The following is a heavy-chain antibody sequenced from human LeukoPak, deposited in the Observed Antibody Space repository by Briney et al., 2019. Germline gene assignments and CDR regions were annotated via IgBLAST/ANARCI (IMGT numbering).Heavy chain of an antibody. D-gene: IGHD4-17*01. Sequence: GASVKVSCKASGYTFTGYYMHWVRQAPGQGLEWMGWINPNSGGTNYAQKFQGRVTMTRDTSISTAYMELSRLRSDDTAVYYCARGYGDHDYNWFDPWGQGTLVTVSS. CDR3: ARGYGDHDYNWFDP. J-gene: IGHJ5*02. V-gene: IGHV1-2*02. CDR2: INPNSGGT. CDR1: GYTFTGYY.